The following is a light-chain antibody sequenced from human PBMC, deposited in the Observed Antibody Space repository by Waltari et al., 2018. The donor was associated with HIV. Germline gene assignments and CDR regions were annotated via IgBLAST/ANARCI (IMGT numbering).Light chain of an antibody. CDR3: MQTLQTPLT. CDR2: FGS. J-gene: IGKJ4*01. V-gene: IGKV2-28*01. CDR1: QSLLHSNGYNY. Sequence: IVVTQSPLSLPVTPGEPASISCRSSQSLLHSNGYNYLDWYLQKPGQSPQVLIYFGSTRASGVPDRFSGSGSGTDFTLKISRVEAEDVGVYYCMQTLQTPLTFGGGTKVEIK.